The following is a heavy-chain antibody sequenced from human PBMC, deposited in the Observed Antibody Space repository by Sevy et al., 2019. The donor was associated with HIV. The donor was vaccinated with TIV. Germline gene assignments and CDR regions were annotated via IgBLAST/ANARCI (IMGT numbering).Heavy chain of an antibody. J-gene: IGHJ4*02. V-gene: IGHV4-38-2*02. CDR2: VFHSGPA. CDR3: VREDTAMANFDF. D-gene: IGHD5-18*01. CDR1: NYSISNGYY. Sequence: SETLSLTCAVSNYSISNGYYWGWIRQPPGKGLEWIGSVFHSGPAYYNLSLKSRVSILLDMSKNQVSLKLSSVTAADTAVYYCVREDTAMANFDFWGQGTLVTVSS.